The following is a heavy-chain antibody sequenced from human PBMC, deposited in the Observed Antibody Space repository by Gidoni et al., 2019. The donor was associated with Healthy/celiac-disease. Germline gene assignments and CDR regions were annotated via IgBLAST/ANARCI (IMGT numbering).Heavy chain of an antibody. V-gene: IGHV3-48*01. CDR1: GFTFSSYS. D-gene: IGHD2-21*02. J-gene: IGHJ4*02. CDR3: ARGLRPTGYYFDY. CDR2: ISSSSSTI. Sequence: EVQLVESGGGLVQPGGSLRLSCAASGFTFSSYSMNWVRQAPGKGLGWVSYISSSSSTIYYADSVKGRFTISRDNAKNSLYLQMNSLRAEDTAVYYCARGLRPTGYYFDYWGQGTLVTVSS.